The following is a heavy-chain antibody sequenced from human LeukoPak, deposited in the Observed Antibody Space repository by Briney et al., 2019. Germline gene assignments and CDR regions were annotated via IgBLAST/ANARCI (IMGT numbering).Heavy chain of an antibody. V-gene: IGHV3-23*01. D-gene: IGHD3-3*01. Sequence: GGSLRLSCAASGFTFSSYAMSWVRQAPGKGLEGVSVISGSSTSISHADSVKGRFTISRDNSKNTLFLQMNSLRAEDTAVYYCATLGLGRFFTGEGGYWGQGTLVTVSS. CDR3: ATLGLGRFFTGEGGY. CDR2: ISGSSTSI. J-gene: IGHJ4*02. CDR1: GFTFSSYA.